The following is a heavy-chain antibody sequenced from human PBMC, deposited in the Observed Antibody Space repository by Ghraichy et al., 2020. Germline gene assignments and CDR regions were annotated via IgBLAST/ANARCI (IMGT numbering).Heavy chain of an antibody. CDR3: ARVVPHRIRVNRGLGWFDP. Sequence: GGSLRLSCAASGFTFSSYWMSWVRQAPGKGLEWVANIKQDGSEKYYVDSVKGRFTISRDNAKNSLYLQMNSLRAEDTAVYYCARVVPHRIRVNRGLGWFDPWGQGTLVTVSS. J-gene: IGHJ5*02. V-gene: IGHV3-7*01. CDR1: GFTFSSYW. CDR2: IKQDGSEK. D-gene: IGHD3/OR15-3a*01.